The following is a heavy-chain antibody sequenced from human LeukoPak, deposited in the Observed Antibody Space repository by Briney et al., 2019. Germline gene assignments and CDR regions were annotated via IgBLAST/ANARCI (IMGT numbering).Heavy chain of an antibody. V-gene: IGHV3-30*02. CDR3: AKGVPYYDFWSGSNYYMDV. CDR2: IRYDGSNK. J-gene: IGHJ6*03. Sequence: GRSLRLSCAASGFTFSNYGMHWVRQAPGKGLEWVAFIRYDGSNKYYADSVKGRFTISRDNSKNTLYLQMNSLRAEDTAVYHCAKGVPYYDFWSGSNYYMDVWGKGTTVTVSS. D-gene: IGHD3-3*01. CDR1: GFTFSNYG.